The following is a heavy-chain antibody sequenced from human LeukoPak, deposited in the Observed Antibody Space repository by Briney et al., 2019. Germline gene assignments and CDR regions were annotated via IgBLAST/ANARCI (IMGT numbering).Heavy chain of an antibody. Sequence: GGSLRLSCAASGFTFSSCAMSWVRQAPGKGLEWVSGIIGRGDRTYYADSVKGRFTISRDHSKNTLSLQMTSLRAEDTAVYYCAKDYDFWSGYYPLWGQGTLVTVSS. J-gene: IGHJ4*02. CDR3: AKDYDFWSGYYPL. CDR1: GFTFSSCA. V-gene: IGHV3-23*01. CDR2: IIGRGDRT. D-gene: IGHD3-3*01.